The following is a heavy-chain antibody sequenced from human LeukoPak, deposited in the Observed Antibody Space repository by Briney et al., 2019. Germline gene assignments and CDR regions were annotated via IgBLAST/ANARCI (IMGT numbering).Heavy chain of an antibody. V-gene: IGHV3-20*04. CDR3: ARSAVGFDF. Sequence: PGGSLRLSCAASGFTFSSYGMSWVRQGPGKGLEWVSGINWNGGSTGYADSVKGRFTIFRDNAKNSLYLQMNSLGAEDTALYYCARSAVGFDFWGQGTLVTVSS. CDR2: INWNGGST. D-gene: IGHD6-19*01. CDR1: GFTFSSYG. J-gene: IGHJ4*02.